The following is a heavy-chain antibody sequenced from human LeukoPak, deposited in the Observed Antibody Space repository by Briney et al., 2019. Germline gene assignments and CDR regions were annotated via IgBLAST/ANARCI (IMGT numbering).Heavy chain of an antibody. Sequence: ASVKVSCKASGYTFTSYGISWVRQAPGQGLEWMGWISAYNGNTNYAQKLQGRVTMTTDTSTSTAYMELRSLRSDDTAVYYCARAESYGSGSYYINWFDSWGQGTLVTVSS. CDR1: GYTFTSYG. CDR3: ARAESYGSGSYYINWFDS. V-gene: IGHV1-18*01. CDR2: ISAYNGNT. D-gene: IGHD3-10*01. J-gene: IGHJ5*01.